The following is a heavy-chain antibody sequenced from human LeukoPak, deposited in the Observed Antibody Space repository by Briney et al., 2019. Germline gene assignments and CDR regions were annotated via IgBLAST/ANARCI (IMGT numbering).Heavy chain of an antibody. Sequence: VGSLRLSSAPSRFTFSSYSMNAVRHAPREGLGWGSSISSRTSYIYYADSVKGRFNISRDNAKNSLYLQMHSLRAEDTAVYYCARDRGYSYVPPTGFDYWGQGTLVTVSS. J-gene: IGHJ4*02. CDR3: ARDRGYSYVPPTGFDY. V-gene: IGHV3-21*01. CDR1: RFTFSSYS. CDR2: ISSRTSYI. D-gene: IGHD5-18*01.